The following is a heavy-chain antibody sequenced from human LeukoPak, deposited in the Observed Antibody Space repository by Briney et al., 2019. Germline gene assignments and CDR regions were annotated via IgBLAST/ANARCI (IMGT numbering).Heavy chain of an antibody. D-gene: IGHD6-13*01. CDR1: GFTFSDYY. CDR2: ISSSGSTI. CDR3: ARVPTGQLGYYYYYYGMDV. Sequence: GGSPRLSCAASGFTFSDYYMSWIRQAPGKGLEWVSYISSSGSTIYYADSVKGRFTISRDNAKNSLYLQMNSLRAEDTAVYYCARVPTGQLGYYYYYYGMDVWGQGTTVTVSS. J-gene: IGHJ6*02. V-gene: IGHV3-11*04.